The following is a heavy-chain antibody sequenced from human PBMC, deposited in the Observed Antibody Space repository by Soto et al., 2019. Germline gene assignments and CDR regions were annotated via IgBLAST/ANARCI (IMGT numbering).Heavy chain of an antibody. D-gene: IGHD4-4*01. CDR3: ARTPGVITVTSAFDH. CDR1: GFTFNKHA. J-gene: IGHJ4*02. Sequence: PGGSLTLSCVASGFTFNKHALAWVRQAPGKGLEWVSAISGSGSSTYDSDSVKGRFTISRDNSNNTLYLQMNSLRAEDTAIYYCARTPGVITVTSAFDHWGQGTPVTVSS. V-gene: IGHV3-23*01. CDR2: ISGSGSST.